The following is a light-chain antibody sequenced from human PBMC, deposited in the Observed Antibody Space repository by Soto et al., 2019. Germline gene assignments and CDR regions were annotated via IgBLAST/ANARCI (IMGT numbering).Light chain of an antibody. J-gene: IGLJ3*02. V-gene: IGLV2-11*01. CDR1: SSDVGVYNY. CDR2: DDT. CDR3: CSHAGSYTWV. Sequence: QSALTQPRSVSGSPGQSVTISCTGTSSDVGVYNYVSWYEHHPGKAPKLIIYDDTKRPSGVPDRFSGSKSGNTASLTISGLQAEDEADYYGCSHAGSYTWVFGGGTKLTVL.